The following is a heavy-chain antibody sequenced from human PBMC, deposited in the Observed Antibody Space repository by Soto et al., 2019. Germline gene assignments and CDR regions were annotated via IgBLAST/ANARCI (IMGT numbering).Heavy chain of an antibody. Sequence: QVQLQESGPGLVKPSETLSLTCTVSGGSISSYYWSWIRQPPGKGLEWIGYIYYRGSTNYNPSLKSRVTISVDTSKNQFSLKLSSVTAADTAVYYCASYYSNYDGGLFDYWGQGTLVTVSS. J-gene: IGHJ4*02. CDR1: GGSISSYY. V-gene: IGHV4-59*01. D-gene: IGHD4-4*01. CDR3: ASYYSNYDGGLFDY. CDR2: IYYRGST.